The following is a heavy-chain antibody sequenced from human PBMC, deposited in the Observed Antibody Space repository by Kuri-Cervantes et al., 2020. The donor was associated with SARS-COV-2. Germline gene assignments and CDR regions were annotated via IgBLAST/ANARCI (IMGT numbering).Heavy chain of an antibody. V-gene: IGHV3-23*01. Sequence: GESLKISCAASGFTFSSYAMSWVRQAPGKGLEWVSLISWDGGSTYYADSVKGRFTISRDNSKNTLYLQMNSLRDEDTAVYYCAHYVEMATSDAFDIWGQGTMVTVSS. J-gene: IGHJ3*02. D-gene: IGHD5-24*01. CDR2: ISWDGGST. CDR3: AHYVEMATSDAFDI. CDR1: GFTFSSYA.